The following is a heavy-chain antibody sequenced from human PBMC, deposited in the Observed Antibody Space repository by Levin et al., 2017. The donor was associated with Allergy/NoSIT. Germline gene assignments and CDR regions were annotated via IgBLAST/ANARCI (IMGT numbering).Heavy chain of an antibody. CDR3: AKDQEDYDRGKIDF. CDR2: IRGGGGEI. CDR1: GFTFSNFA. J-gene: IGHJ4*02. D-gene: IGHD3-16*01. V-gene: IGHV3-23*01. Sequence: GESLKISCAASGFTFSNFAMSWVRQAPGKGLEWVSTIRGGGGEIHYADSVKGRFTISRDNSKNTLYLQMNSLRAEDMAVYYCAKDQEDYDRGKIDFWGQGSRVTVSS.